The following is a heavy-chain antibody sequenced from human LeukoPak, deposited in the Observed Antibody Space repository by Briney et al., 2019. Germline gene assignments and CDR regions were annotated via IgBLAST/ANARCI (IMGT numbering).Heavy chain of an antibody. CDR3: ARESISYPGVLDY. J-gene: IGHJ4*02. CDR1: GFTFSSYA. V-gene: IGHV3-30-3*01. CDR2: ISYDGSNE. D-gene: IGHD6-6*01. Sequence: GGSLRLSCAASGFTFSSYAMHWVRQAPGKGLEWVAVISYDGSNEYYADSVKGRFTISRDNSKNTLYLQMNSLRAEDTAVYYCARESISYPGVLDYWGQGTLVTVSS.